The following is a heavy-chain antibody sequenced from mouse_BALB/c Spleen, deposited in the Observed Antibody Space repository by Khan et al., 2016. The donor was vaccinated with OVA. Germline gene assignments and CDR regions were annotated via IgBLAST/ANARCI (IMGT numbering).Heavy chain of an antibody. CDR1: GFTFSSFG. J-gene: IGHJ1*01. CDR3: ARSGGNHQCFDV. D-gene: IGHD3-1*01. CDR2: ISSGSSTI. V-gene: IGHV5-17*02. Sequence: EVQGVESGGGLVQPGGSRKLSCAASGFTFSSFGMHWVRQAPEKGLEWVAYISSGSSTIYYADTVKGRFTISRDNPKTTLFLQMTSLRSEDTAMYYCARSGGNHQCFDVWGAGTTVTVSS.